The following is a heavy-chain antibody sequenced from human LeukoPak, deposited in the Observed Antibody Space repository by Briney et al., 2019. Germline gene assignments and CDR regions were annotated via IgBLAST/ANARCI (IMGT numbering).Heavy chain of an antibody. J-gene: IGHJ4*02. D-gene: IGHD6-13*01. V-gene: IGHV3-23*01. Sequence: GGSLRLSCATSGFIFSTYALSWVRPAPGKGLEWASSISGSGGSTYHADSVKGRFTISRDSSKNTLYLQMNSLRAEDTAIYYCARVIRAAPGKGYFDYWGQGTLVTVSS. CDR2: ISGSGGST. CDR1: GFIFSTYA. CDR3: ARVIRAAPGKGYFDY.